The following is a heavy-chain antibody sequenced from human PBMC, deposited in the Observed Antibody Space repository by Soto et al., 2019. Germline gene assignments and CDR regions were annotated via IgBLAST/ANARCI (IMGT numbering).Heavy chain of an antibody. CDR1: GDSVSSNSAA. D-gene: IGHD6-6*01. J-gene: IGHJ6*02. CDR3: ARAPEVAARTFYYYGMDV. Sequence: SQTLSLTCAISGDSVSSNSAALNWIRQSPSRGLEWLRRTYYRSKWYNDYAVSVKSRITINPDTSKNQFSLQLNSVTPEDTAVYYCARAPEVAARTFYYYGMDVWGQGTTVTVSS. V-gene: IGHV6-1*01. CDR2: TYYRSKWYN.